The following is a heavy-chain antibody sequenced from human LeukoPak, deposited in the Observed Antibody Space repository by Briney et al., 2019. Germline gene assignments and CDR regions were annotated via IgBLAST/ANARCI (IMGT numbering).Heavy chain of an antibody. CDR2: IYTSGST. V-gene: IGHV4-4*07. J-gene: IGHJ5*02. CDR3: ARAGYCSSTSCYFRFDP. D-gene: IGHD2-2*01. Sequence: PSETLSLTCTVSGGSISSYYWSWIRQPAGKGLEWIGHIYTSGSTNYNPSLKSRVTMSVDTSKNQFSLKLSSVTAADTAVYYCARAGYCSSTSCYFRFDPWGQGTLVTVSS. CDR1: GGSISSYY.